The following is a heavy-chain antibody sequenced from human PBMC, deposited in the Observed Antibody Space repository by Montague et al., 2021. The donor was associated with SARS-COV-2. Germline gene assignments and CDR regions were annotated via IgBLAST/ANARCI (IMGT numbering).Heavy chain of an antibody. Sequence: SLRLSCAASGFTFSSYAMHWVRQAPGKGLEWVALISYEGSNKYYADSVKGRFTISRDNSKNTLYLQMNSLRAEDTAVYYCARDSGSSFDPWGQGTLVTVSS. CDR2: ISYEGSNK. CDR1: GFTFSSYA. CDR3: ARDSGSSFDP. D-gene: IGHD1-26*01. V-gene: IGHV3-30*04. J-gene: IGHJ5*02.